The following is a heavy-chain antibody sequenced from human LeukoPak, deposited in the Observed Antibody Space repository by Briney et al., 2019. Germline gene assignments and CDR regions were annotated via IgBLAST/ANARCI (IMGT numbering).Heavy chain of an antibody. CDR1: GFTFSSYS. CDR2: ISSSSSYI. D-gene: IGHD2-15*01. CDR3: ARGGRPAYCSGGSCPSPLFDY. Sequence: GGSLRLSCAASGFTFSSYSMNWVRQAPGKGLEWVSSISSSSSYIYYADSVKGRFTISRDNAKNSLYLQMNSPRAEDTAVYYCARGGRPAYCSGGSCPSPLFDYWGQGTLVTVSS. V-gene: IGHV3-21*01. J-gene: IGHJ4*02.